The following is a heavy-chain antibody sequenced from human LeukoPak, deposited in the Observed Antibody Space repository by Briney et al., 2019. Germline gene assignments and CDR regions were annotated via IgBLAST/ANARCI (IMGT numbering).Heavy chain of an antibody. Sequence: GGSLRLSCAASGFTFSSYGMHWVRQAPGKGLEWVANIKQDGSEKYYVDSVKGRFTISRDNAKNSLYLQMNSLRAEDTAVYYCARYLGRYCSGGSCYGDTAMGYWGQGTLVTVSS. D-gene: IGHD2-15*01. CDR3: ARYLGRYCSGGSCYGDTAMGY. CDR2: IKQDGSEK. CDR1: GFTFSSYG. V-gene: IGHV3-7*01. J-gene: IGHJ4*02.